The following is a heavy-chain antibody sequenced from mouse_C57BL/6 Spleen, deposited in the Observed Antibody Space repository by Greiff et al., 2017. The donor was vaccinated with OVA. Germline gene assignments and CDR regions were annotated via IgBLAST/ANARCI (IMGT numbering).Heavy chain of an antibody. CDR3: ARYYSNFHYYAMDY. CDR2: INPNNGGT. J-gene: IGHJ4*01. Sequence: VQLKQSGPELVKPGASVKISCKASGYTFTDYYMNWVKQSHGKSLEWIGDINPNNGGTSYNQKFKGKATLTVDKSSSTAYMELRSLTSEDSAVYYCARYYSNFHYYAMDYWGQGTSVTVSS. D-gene: IGHD2-5*01. V-gene: IGHV1-26*01. CDR1: GYTFTDYY.